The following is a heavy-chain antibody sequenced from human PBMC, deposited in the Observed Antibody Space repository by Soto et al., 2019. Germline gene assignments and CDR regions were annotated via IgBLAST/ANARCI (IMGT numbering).Heavy chain of an antibody. V-gene: IGHV4-34*01. CDR1: CGSFSGYY. D-gene: IGHD3-3*01. CDR3: ARVVITIFGVVRKYNWFDP. Sequence: PSETPSLTCAVYCGSFSGYYWSWIRQPPGKGLEWIGEINHSGSTNYNPSLKSRVTISVDTSKNQFSLKLSSVTAADTAVYYCARVVITIFGVVRKYNWFDPWGQGTLVTVSS. J-gene: IGHJ5*02. CDR2: INHSGST.